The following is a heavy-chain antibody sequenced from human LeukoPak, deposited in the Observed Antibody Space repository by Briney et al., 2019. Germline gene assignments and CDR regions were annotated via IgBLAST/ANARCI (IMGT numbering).Heavy chain of an antibody. CDR2: IIPIFGTA. Sequence: ASVKVSCKASGGTSSSYAISWVRQAPGQGLEWMGGIIPIFGTANYAQKFQGRVTITADESTSTAYMELSSLRSEDTAVYYCASLGADYSQMYYFDYWGQGTLVTVSS. D-gene: IGHD1-26*01. J-gene: IGHJ4*02. CDR1: GGTSSSYA. CDR3: ASLGADYSQMYYFDY. V-gene: IGHV1-69*13.